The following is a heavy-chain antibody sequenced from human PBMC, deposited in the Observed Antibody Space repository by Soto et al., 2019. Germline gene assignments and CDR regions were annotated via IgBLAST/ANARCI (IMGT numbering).Heavy chain of an antibody. Sequence: ASETLSLTCAVYGGSFSGYYWSWIRQPPGKGLEWIGEINHSGSTNYNPSLKSRVTISVDTSKNQFSLKLSSVTAADTAVYYCAIAVAGKEVDYWGQGTLVTVSS. CDR3: AIAVAGKEVDY. CDR1: GGSFSGYY. CDR2: INHSGST. J-gene: IGHJ4*02. D-gene: IGHD6-19*01. V-gene: IGHV4-34*01.